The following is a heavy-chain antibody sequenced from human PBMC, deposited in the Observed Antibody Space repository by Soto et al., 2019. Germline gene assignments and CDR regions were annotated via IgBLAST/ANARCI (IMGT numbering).Heavy chain of an antibody. V-gene: IGHV4-30-4*01. Sequence: QVQLQESGPGLVKPSQTLSLTCTVSGGSISSGDYYWSWIRQPPGKGLEWIGYIYYSGSTYYNPSLKSRVTISVDTSKNQFSLKLSSVTAADTAVYYCARERGRFSSSSGSGYYFDYWGQGTLVTVSS. J-gene: IGHJ4*02. D-gene: IGHD6-6*01. CDR1: GGSISSGDYY. CDR3: ARERGRFSSSSGSGYYFDY. CDR2: IYYSGST.